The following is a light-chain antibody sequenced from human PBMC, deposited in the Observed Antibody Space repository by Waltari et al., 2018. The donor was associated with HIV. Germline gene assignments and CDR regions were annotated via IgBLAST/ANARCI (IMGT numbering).Light chain of an antibody. CDR1: SSGVTYNNP. CDR2: DVT. J-gene: IGLJ1*01. V-gene: IGLV2-11*01. Sequence: QSALTQPRSVSGSPGQSVTISCSGASSGVTYNNPVSWYQHHPGKAPKLIIYDVTNGPSGVPDRFSGSKSGNTASLTISGLQAEDEADYYCFSYGGSLHVFGTGTEVTVL. CDR3: FSYGGSLHV.